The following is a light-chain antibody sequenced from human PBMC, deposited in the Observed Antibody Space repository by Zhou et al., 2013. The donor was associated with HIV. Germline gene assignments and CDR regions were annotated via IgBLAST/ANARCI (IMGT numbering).Light chain of an antibody. V-gene: IGKV2-28*01. CDR1: QSLRHRNGNNY. CDR3: MQALHTFT. Sequence: DIVMTQSPLSLPVTPGEPASISCRSSQSLRHRNGNNYLDWFLQKPGQSPQLLIFLGSNRASGVPDRFSGSVSGTDFTLTISRVEAEDVGVYFCMQALHTFTFGGGPRWRSN. CDR2: LGS. J-gene: IGKJ4*01.